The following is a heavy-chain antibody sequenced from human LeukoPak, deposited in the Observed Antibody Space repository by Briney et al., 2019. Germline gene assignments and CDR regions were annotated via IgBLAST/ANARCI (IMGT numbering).Heavy chain of an antibody. J-gene: IGHJ3*02. D-gene: IGHD6-19*01. CDR3: ARVDYSSGWDPAAFDI. Sequence: ASVKVSCKASGYTFTSYGISWVRQAPGQGLEWMGWISAYNGNTNYAQKLQGRVTMTTDTSTSTAYMELRSLRSDDTAVYYRARVDYSSGWDPAAFDIWGQGTMVTVSS. CDR2: ISAYNGNT. CDR1: GYTFTSYG. V-gene: IGHV1-18*01.